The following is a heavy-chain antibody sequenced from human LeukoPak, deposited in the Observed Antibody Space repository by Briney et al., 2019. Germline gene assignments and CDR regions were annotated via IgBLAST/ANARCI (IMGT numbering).Heavy chain of an antibody. D-gene: IGHD3-22*01. Sequence: ASVKVSCKASGYTFTGYYMHWVRQAPGQGLEWMGWINANSGGTNYAQKFQGRVTMTRDTSISTAYMELSRLRSDDTAVYYCASKWVTYYYNSSYYHYPTDVFDIWGQGTMVTVSS. CDR1: GYTFTGYY. CDR3: ASKWVTYYYNSSYYHYPTDVFDI. CDR2: INANSGGT. V-gene: IGHV1-2*02. J-gene: IGHJ3*02.